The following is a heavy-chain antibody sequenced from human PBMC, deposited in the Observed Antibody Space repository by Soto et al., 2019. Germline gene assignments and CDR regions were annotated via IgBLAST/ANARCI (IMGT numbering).Heavy chain of an antibody. CDR2: INPNSGGT. CDR3: ARGPLLCFGELWYDY. J-gene: IGHJ4*02. Sequence: ASVKVSCKASGYTFTGYHMHWVRQAPGQGLEWMGWINPNSGGTNYAQKFQGRVTMTRDTSISTAYVELSRLRSDDTAVYYCARGPLLCFGELWYDYWGQGTLVTVS. D-gene: IGHD3-10*01. CDR1: GYTFTGYH. V-gene: IGHV1-2*02.